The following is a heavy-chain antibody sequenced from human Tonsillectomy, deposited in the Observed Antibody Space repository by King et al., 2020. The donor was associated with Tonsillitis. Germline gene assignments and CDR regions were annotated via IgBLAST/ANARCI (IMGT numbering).Heavy chain of an antibody. J-gene: IGHJ4*02. V-gene: IGHV3-64D*06. CDR2: ISSIGGST. CDR1: GFTFSSYA. D-gene: IGHD6-19*01. Sequence: VQLVESGGGLVQPGGSLRLSCSASGFTFSSYAMHWVRQAPGKGLEYVSAISSIGGSTYYADSVKGRFTISRDHSKNTLYLQMSSLRTEDTAVYYCVKDLLYTIAVVGDGGYWGQGTLVTVSS. CDR3: VKDLLYTIAVVGDGGY.